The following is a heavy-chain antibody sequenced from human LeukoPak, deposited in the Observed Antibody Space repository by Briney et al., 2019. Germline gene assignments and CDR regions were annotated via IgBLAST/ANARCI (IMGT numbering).Heavy chain of an antibody. CDR2: IKQDGSEK. V-gene: IGHV3-7*01. CDR3: PRTVTTFWGYHMDV. D-gene: IGHD1-7*01. Sequence: GGSLRLSCAVSGFTFSSYWMSWVRQAPGKGLEWVANIKQDGSEKYYVDSVKGRFTISRDNAKSSLYLQMNSLRAEDTAVYYCPRTVTTFWGYHMDVWGKGTTVTVSS. CDR1: GFTFSSYW. J-gene: IGHJ6*03.